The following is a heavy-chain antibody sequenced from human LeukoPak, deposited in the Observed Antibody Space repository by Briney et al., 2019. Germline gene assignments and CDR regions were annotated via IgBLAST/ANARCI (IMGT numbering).Heavy chain of an antibody. CDR3: ARDSSLWFGEFLYYYMDV. CDR2: ISYDGSNK. V-gene: IGHV3-30*03. Sequence: GGSLRLSCAASGFTFSSYGMHWVRQAPGKGLEWVAVISYDGSNKYYADSVKGRFTISRDNSKNTLYLQMNSLRAEDTAVYYCARDSSLWFGEFLYYYMDVWGKGTTVTISS. D-gene: IGHD3-10*01. J-gene: IGHJ6*03. CDR1: GFTFSSYG.